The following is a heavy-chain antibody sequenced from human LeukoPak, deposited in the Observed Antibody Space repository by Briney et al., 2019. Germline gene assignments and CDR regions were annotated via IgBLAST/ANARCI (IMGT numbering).Heavy chain of an antibody. J-gene: IGHJ4*02. V-gene: IGHV3-7*03. CDR1: GFSFGEYW. Sequence: SGGSLRLSCVASGFSFGEYWMSWVRQAPGKGLEWVANIKLDGSEKNYVDSVKGRFTISRDNTKNSLYLQMNSLRAEDTAVFYCARDQYDTWSRRGNFDSWGQGTLVIVSS. D-gene: IGHD3/OR15-3a*01. CDR3: ARDQYDTWSRRGNFDS. CDR2: IKLDGSEK.